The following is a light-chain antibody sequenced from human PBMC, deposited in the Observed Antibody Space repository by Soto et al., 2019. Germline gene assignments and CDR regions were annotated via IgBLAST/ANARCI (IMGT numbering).Light chain of an antibody. CDR3: AAWDDSLKGVV. CDR2: NNN. Sequence: QSVLTQPPSASGTPGQRVTISCSGSSSNTGSNYVYWYQQLPGTAPKLLIHNNNQRPSGVPDRFSASKPGTSASLAVSGLQSEDEAYYYCAAWDDSLKGVVFGGGTKLTVL. J-gene: IGLJ2*01. V-gene: IGLV1-47*02. CDR1: SSNTGSNY.